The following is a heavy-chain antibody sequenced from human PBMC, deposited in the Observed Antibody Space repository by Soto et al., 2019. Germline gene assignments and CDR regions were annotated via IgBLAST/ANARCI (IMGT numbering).Heavy chain of an antibody. Sequence: KPSETLSLTCAVYGGSFSGYYWSWIRQPPGKGLEWIGEINHSGSTNYNPSLKSRVTISVDTSKNQFSLKLSSVTAADTAVYYCARFYSLVFWSGYYFSGMDVWGQGTTVTVSS. D-gene: IGHD3-3*01. CDR1: GGSFSGYY. J-gene: IGHJ6*02. V-gene: IGHV4-34*01. CDR3: ARFYSLVFWSGYYFSGMDV. CDR2: INHSGST.